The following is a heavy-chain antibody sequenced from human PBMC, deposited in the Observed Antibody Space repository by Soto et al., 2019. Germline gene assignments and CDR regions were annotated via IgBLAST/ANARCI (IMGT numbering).Heavy chain of an antibody. J-gene: IGHJ5*02. Sequence: EVHLVESGGGLVKPGGSLRLTCAGSGFSFSDYTMNWVRQAPGKGLEWVSSISRGSDYIFYADTVKGRFTISRDNARNSLYLQMSGLRAEDTAVYYCAKDSGCVNNACAYDPWGQGPLVSVSS. CDR3: AKDSGCVNNACAYDP. CDR2: ISRGSDYI. V-gene: IGHV3-21*01. D-gene: IGHD1-20*01. CDR1: GFSFSDYT.